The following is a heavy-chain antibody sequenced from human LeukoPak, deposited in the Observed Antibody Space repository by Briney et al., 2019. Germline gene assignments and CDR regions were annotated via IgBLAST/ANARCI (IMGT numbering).Heavy chain of an antibody. CDR2: IYHSGST. CDR3: ARVRPTYYYYMDV. V-gene: IGHV4-38-2*01. J-gene: IGHJ6*03. Sequence: GSLRLSCAASGFTFSDYDMSWLRQPPGKGLEWIGSIYHSGSTYYNPSLKSRVTISVDTSKNQFSLKLSSVTAADTAVYYCARVRPTYYYYMDVWGKGTTVTVSS. CDR1: GFTFSDYD.